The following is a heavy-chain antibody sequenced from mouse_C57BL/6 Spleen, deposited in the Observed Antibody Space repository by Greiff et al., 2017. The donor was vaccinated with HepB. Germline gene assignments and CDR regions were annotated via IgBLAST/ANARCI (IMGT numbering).Heavy chain of an antibody. CDR1: GYTFTSYW. Sequence: VQLQQPGAELVRPGSSVKLSCKASGYTFTSYWMDWVKQRPGQGLEWIGNIYPSDSETHYNQKFKDKATLTVDKSSSTAYMQLSSLTSEDSAVYYCARIYYYGSSYGNYWGQGTTLTVSS. CDR2: IYPSDSET. D-gene: IGHD1-1*01. V-gene: IGHV1-61*01. J-gene: IGHJ2*01. CDR3: ARIYYYGSSYGNY.